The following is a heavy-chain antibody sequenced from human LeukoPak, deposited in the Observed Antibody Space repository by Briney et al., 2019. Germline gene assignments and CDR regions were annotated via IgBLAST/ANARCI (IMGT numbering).Heavy chain of an antibody. CDR3: AGRPLDILTGYHFDY. Sequence: PGGSLRLSCAASGFTFSSYWMSWVRQAPGKGLEWVANIKQDGSEKYYVDSVKGRFTISRDNAKNSLYLQMNSLRAEDTAVYYCAGRPLDILTGYHFDYWGQGTLVTVSS. J-gene: IGHJ4*02. CDR1: GFTFSSYW. V-gene: IGHV3-7*01. CDR2: IKQDGSEK. D-gene: IGHD3-9*01.